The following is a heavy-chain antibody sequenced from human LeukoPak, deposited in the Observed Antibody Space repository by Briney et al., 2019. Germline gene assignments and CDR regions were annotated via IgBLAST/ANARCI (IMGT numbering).Heavy chain of an antibody. Sequence: GGSLRLSCAVSGFSVSSNYMSWVRQAPGKGLEWVSVIYNGDTTYYADSVKGRFTISRDNSKNTLYLQMTSLRAEDTAVYYCARVHCGGDCSNYYYYYMDVWGKGTTVTVSS. CDR2: IYNGDTT. CDR3: ARVHCGGDCSNYYYYYMDV. V-gene: IGHV3-53*01. CDR1: GFSVSSNY. D-gene: IGHD2-21*01. J-gene: IGHJ6*03.